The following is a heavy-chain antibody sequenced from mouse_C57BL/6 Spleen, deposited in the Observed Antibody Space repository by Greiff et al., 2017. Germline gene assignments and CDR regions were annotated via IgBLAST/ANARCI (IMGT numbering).Heavy chain of an antibody. J-gene: IGHJ4*01. D-gene: IGHD2-4*01. CDR1: GYTFTSYW. CDR2: IHPNSGST. CDR3: ARRDDYDGYAMDY. Sequence: VQLQQPGAELVKPGASVKLSCKASGYTFTSYWMHWVKQRPGQGLEWIGMIHPNSGSTNYNEKFKSKATLTVDKSSSTAYMQLSSLTSEDSAVYYCARRDDYDGYAMDYWGQGTSVTVSS. V-gene: IGHV1-64*01.